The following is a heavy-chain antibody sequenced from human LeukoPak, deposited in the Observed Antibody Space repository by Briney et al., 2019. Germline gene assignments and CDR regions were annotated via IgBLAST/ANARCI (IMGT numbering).Heavy chain of an antibody. CDR2: IIPIFGTA. J-gene: IGHJ6*03. CDR3: ARHRQQLVHGDYYYYMDV. D-gene: IGHD6-13*01. CDR1: GGTFSSYA. V-gene: IGHV1-69*06. Sequence: GASVKVSCKASGGTFSSYAISWVRQAPGQGLEWMGGIIPIFGTANYAQKFQGRVTITADKSTSTAYMELSSLRSEDTAVYYCARHRQQLVHGDYYYYMDVWGKGTTVTVSS.